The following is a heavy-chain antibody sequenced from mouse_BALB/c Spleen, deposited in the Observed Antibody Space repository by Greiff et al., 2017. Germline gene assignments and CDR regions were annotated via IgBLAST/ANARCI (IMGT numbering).Heavy chain of an antibody. J-gene: IGHJ2*01. Sequence: EVMLVESGGDLVKPGGSLKLSCAASGFTFSSYGMSWVRQTPDKRLEWVATISSGGSYTYYPDNVKGRFTISRDNAKNTLYLQMSSMKSEDTAMYYWARQEVADYYFDYWGQGTTLTVSS. D-gene: IGHD1-1*02. CDR3: ARQEVADYYFDY. V-gene: IGHV5-6*02. CDR2: ISSGGSYT. CDR1: GFTFSSYG.